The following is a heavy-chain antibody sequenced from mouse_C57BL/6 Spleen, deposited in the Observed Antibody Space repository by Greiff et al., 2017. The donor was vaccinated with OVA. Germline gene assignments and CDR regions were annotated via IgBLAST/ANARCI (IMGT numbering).Heavy chain of an antibody. D-gene: IGHD1-1*01. J-gene: IGHJ4*01. CDR3: ANHYYGSSFAMDY. Sequence: VQLQQSGAELAKPGASVKLSCKASGYTFTSYWMHWVKQRPGQGLEWIGYINPSSGYTKYNQKFKDKATLTADKSSSTAYMQLSSLTYEDSAVYYCANHYYGSSFAMDYWGQGTSVTVSS. CDR1: GYTFTSYW. V-gene: IGHV1-7*01. CDR2: INPSSGYT.